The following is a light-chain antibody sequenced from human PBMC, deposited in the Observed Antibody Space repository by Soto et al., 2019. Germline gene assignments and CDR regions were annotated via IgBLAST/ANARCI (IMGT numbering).Light chain of an antibody. CDR2: GAS. CDR3: QQTYNIPNT. V-gene: IGKV1-39*01. CDR1: QSITNY. J-gene: IGKJ2*01. Sequence: DIQMTQSPSSLSASVGDEVTITCRASQSITNYLNWFQQKPGRAPKLLIYGASRLQSGVPSRFSGSGSATDFTLTISSLQPEDFATYYCQQTYNIPNTFGQGTKLEIK.